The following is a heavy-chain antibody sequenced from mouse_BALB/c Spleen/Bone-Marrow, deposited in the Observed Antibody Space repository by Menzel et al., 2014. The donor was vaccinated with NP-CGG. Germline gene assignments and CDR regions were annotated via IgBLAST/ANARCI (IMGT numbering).Heavy chain of an antibody. J-gene: IGHJ4*01. V-gene: IGHV1-7*01. D-gene: IGHD2-10*02. CDR1: GYTFTSYW. CDR2: INPSTGYT. CDR3: ARMGVWG. Sequence: LQESGAELAKPGASVNMSCKASGYTFTSYWMHWVKQRPGQGLEWIGYINPSTGYTEYNQKFKDKATLTADKSSSXAYMQLSSLASEDSAVYYCARMGVWGWGQGTSVTVSS.